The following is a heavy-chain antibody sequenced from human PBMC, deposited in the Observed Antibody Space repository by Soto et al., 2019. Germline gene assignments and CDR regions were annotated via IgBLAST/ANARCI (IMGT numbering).Heavy chain of an antibody. CDR3: AKDWTSI. D-gene: IGHD3-3*01. CDR1: GFTFSTYS. J-gene: IGHJ3*02. Sequence: EVQLLESGGDLVQPGGSPRISCAASGFTFSTYSMTWLRQAPGKGLQWVSTISNSGGSTYYIDSVKGRFTISRDNSKNTLYLQMNSLRAEDTAVYYCAKDWTSIWGQGTMVTVSS. CDR2: ISNSGGST. V-gene: IGHV3-23*01.